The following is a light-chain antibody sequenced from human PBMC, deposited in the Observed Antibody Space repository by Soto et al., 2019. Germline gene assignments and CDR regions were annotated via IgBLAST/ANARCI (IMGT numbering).Light chain of an antibody. Sequence: EVVMTQSPATLSVSPGETVTLSCRASKSVGDNLAWYQQKPGQAPRPLVYGASTRATGIPARFSGSGSGTEFTLSISGLQSEDSALYYCQQYNNWPPFTFGQWTKVEIK. CDR3: QQYNNWPPFT. CDR1: KSVGDN. V-gene: IGKV3-15*01. CDR2: GAS. J-gene: IGKJ2*01.